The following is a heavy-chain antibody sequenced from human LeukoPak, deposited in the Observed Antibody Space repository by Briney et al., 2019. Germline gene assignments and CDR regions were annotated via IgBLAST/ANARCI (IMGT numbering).Heavy chain of an antibody. CDR1: GGSFSGYY. D-gene: IGHD3-10*01. Sequence: SETLSLTCAVYGGSFSGYYWSWIRQPPGKGLEWIGEINHSGSTNYNPSLKSRVTISVDTSKNQFSLKLSSVTAADTAVYYCARGSLGVRGVIIRIWGQGTLVTVSS. J-gene: IGHJ4*02. V-gene: IGHV4-34*01. CDR3: ARGSLGVRGVIIRI. CDR2: INHSGST.